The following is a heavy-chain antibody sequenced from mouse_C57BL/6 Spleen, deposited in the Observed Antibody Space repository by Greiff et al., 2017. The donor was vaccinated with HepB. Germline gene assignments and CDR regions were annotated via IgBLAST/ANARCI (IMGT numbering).Heavy chain of an antibody. D-gene: IGHD1-1*01. CDR2: IYPGSGST. J-gene: IGHJ1*03. CDR3: ARLDYYGSSNWYFDV. Sequence: VKLQQPGAELVKPGASVKMSCKASGYTFTSYWITWVKQRPGQGLEWIGDIYPGSGSTNYNEKFKSKATLTVDTSSSTAYMQLSSLTSEDSAVYYCARLDYYGSSNWYFDVWGTGTTVTVSS. CDR1: GYTFTSYW. V-gene: IGHV1-55*01.